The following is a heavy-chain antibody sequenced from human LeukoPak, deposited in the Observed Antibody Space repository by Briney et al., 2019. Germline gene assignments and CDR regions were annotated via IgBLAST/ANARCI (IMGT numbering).Heavy chain of an antibody. D-gene: IGHD5-12*01. CDR1: GGSIGIYH. Sequence: PSETLSLTCTVSGGSIGIYHWTWIRQPAGRGLECLGRIYASGSTNYNPSLNSRVTISVDTSKNQFSLKLTSVTAADTGVYYCARDYSGTYSYYGLDVWGQGTTVTVSS. CDR2: IYASGST. CDR3: ARDYSGTYSYYGLDV. V-gene: IGHV4-4*07. J-gene: IGHJ6*02.